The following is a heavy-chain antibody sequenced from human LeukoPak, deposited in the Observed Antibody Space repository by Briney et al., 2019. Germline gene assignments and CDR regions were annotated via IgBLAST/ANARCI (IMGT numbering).Heavy chain of an antibody. J-gene: IGHJ6*03. D-gene: IGHD6-13*01. CDR2: MYHSGST. Sequence: PSETLSLTCAVSGYSISSGYYWGWFRQPPGKGLEWIGCMYHSGSTYYNPSLKSRVTISVDTSKNQFSLKLSSVTAADTAVYYCARXXGSSSPYYYYYMDVWGKGTTVTVSS. V-gene: IGHV4-38-2*01. CDR3: ARXXGSSSPYYYYYMDV. CDR1: GYSISSGYY.